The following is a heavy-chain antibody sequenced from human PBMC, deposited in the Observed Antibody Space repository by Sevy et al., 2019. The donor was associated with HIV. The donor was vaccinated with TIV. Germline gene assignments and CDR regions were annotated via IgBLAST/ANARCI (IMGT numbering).Heavy chain of an antibody. D-gene: IGHD3-22*01. V-gene: IGHV1-2*04. CDR1: GYTFTGYY. J-gene: IGHJ3*02. CDR2: INPNSGGT. CDR3: ARGSSVSRITMIVVVMDLDAFDI. Sequence: ASVKVSCKASGYTFTGYYMHWVRQAPGQGLEWMGWINPNSGGTNYAQKVQGWVTMTRDTSISTAYMELSRLRSADTAVYYCARGSSVSRITMIVVVMDLDAFDIWGQGTMVTVSS.